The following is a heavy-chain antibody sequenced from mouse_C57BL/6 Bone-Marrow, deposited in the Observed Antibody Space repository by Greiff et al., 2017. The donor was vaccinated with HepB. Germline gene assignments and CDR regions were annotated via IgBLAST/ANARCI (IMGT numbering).Heavy chain of an antibody. CDR1: GFTFSDFY. CDR2: SRNKANDYTT. V-gene: IGHV7-1*01. CDR3: ARAHYYGSSYGAY. Sequence: EVMLVESGGGLVQSGRSLRLSCATSGFTFSDFYMEWVRQAPGKGLEWIAASRNKANDYTTEYSASVKGRFIVSRDTSQSILYLQMSALRAEDTAIYYCARAHYYGSSYGAYWGQGTLVTVSA. D-gene: IGHD1-1*01. J-gene: IGHJ3*01.